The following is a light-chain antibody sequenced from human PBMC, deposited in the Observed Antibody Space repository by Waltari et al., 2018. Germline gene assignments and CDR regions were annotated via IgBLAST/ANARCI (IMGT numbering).Light chain of an antibody. CDR1: QRISSY. Sequence: DIQMTQSPSSLSASVGDRVTITCRASQRISSYLNWYQQKPGKAHKLLIYAASSLQSGVPSRFSGSGSGTDFTLTIRSPQPEDFATYYCQQSYSSPRTFGQGTKVEIK. V-gene: IGKV1-39*01. CDR3: QQSYSSPRT. CDR2: AAS. J-gene: IGKJ1*01.